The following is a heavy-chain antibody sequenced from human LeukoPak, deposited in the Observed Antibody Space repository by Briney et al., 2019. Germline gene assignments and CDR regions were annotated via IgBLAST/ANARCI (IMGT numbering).Heavy chain of an antibody. Sequence: SETLSLTCTVSGGSMSSYYWSWIRQPPGRGLERICDINYSGRTTYNPSLKSRVTISVDATKNHHFLMRISLTAADTAVYYCARGARAGYNLDPFDYWGQGTLVTVSS. V-gene: IGHV4-59*08. D-gene: IGHD5-24*01. J-gene: IGHJ4*02. CDR1: GGSMSSYY. CDR2: INYSGRT. CDR3: ARGARAGYNLDPFDY.